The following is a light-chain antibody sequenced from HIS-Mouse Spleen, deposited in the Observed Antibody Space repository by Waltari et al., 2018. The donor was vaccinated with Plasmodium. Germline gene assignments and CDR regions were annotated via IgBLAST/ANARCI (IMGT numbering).Light chain of an antibody. Sequence: QSVLTQPPSASETPGQRVTLSCSGGIANIRRNYVYWYRQLPGTAPHRLSTRNNQWPAGVPERCACSKSGNEASLAISGLRAEDEADYYCAAWDDSLSGRVFGGGTKLTVL. CDR3: AAWDDSLSGRV. CDR1: IANIRRNY. J-gene: IGLJ3*02. V-gene: IGLV1-47*01. CDR2: RNN.